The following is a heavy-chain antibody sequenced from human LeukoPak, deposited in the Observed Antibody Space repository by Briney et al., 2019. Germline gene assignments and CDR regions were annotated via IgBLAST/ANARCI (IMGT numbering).Heavy chain of an antibody. D-gene: IGHD5-24*01. Sequence: GGSLRLSCAASGFTFDDYAMHWVRHAPGKGLEWVSGISWNSGSIGYADSVKGRFTISRDNAKNSLYLQMNSLRAEDTALYYCAKGDRRDGYNSGFDYWGQGTLVTVSS. CDR3: AKGDRRDGYNSGFDY. CDR2: ISWNSGSI. CDR1: GFTFDDYA. J-gene: IGHJ4*02. V-gene: IGHV3-9*01.